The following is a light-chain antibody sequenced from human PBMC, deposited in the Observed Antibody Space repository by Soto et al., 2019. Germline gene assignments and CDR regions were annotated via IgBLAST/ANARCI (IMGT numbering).Light chain of an antibody. CDR3: QQRSNGPRT. CDR1: QSVSSY. CDR2: DAS. J-gene: IGKJ2*01. Sequence: EIVLTQSPATLSLSPGERATLSCRASQSVSSYLAWYQQKPGQPTRLLIYDASNRATGIPARFSGSGSGTDFTLTISSLEPEDFAVYYCQQRSNGPRTFGQGTKLEIK. V-gene: IGKV3-11*01.